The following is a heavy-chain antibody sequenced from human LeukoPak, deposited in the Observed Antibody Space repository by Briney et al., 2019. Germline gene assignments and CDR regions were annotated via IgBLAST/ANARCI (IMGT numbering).Heavy chain of an antibody. J-gene: IGHJ4*02. CDR1: GGSICPYS. D-gene: IGHD3-22*01. Sequence: PSETLSLTCTVSGGSICPYSWGWIRQPPGKGLEWIGYIYYSGSTNYNPSLKSRVTISVDTSKNQFSLKLTSVTAADTAVYYCARHVGYYDSSDYHAYFEYSGQRTLVTVSS. CDR2: IYYSGST. CDR3: ARHVGYYDSSDYHAYFEY. V-gene: IGHV4-59*08.